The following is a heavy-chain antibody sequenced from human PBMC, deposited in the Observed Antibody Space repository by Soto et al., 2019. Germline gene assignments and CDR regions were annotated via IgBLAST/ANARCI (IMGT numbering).Heavy chain of an antibody. Sequence: QVQLQQWGAGLLKPSETLSLTCAVYGGSFSGYYWSWIRQPPGKGLEWMGEINHSGSTNYNPSLKSRVTISVDTSKNQFSLKLSSVTAADTAVYYCARDHIVVVVAATLGDDAFDIWGQGTMVTVSS. J-gene: IGHJ3*02. CDR2: INHSGST. V-gene: IGHV4-34*01. CDR1: GGSFSGYY. D-gene: IGHD2-15*01. CDR3: ARDHIVVVVAATLGDDAFDI.